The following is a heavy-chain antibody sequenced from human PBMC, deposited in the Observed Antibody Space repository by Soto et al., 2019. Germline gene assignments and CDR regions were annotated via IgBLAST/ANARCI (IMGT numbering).Heavy chain of an antibody. Sequence: GASVKVSCKASGYTLTSYYMHWVRQAPGQGLEWMGIINPSGGSTSYAQKFQGRVTMTRDTSTSTVYMELNSLKTEDTAVYYCTTASLVTIFGPLDNYYYYYGMDVWGQGTTVTVSS. J-gene: IGHJ6*02. V-gene: IGHV1-46*01. CDR1: GYTLTSYY. CDR2: INPSGGST. D-gene: IGHD3-3*01. CDR3: TTASLVTIFGPLDNYYYYYGMDV.